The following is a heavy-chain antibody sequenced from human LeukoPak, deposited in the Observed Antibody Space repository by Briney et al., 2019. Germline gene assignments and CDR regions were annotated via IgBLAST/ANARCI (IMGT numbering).Heavy chain of an antibody. Sequence: ASVKVSRKASGYTFTGYYMHWVRQAPGQGLEWMGWINPNSGGTNYAQKFQGRVTMTRDTSISTAYMELSRLRSDDTAVYYCAREKRAAAGNFDYWGQGTLVTVSS. D-gene: IGHD6-13*01. CDR3: AREKRAAAGNFDY. CDR2: INPNSGGT. J-gene: IGHJ4*02. CDR1: GYTFTGYY. V-gene: IGHV1-2*02.